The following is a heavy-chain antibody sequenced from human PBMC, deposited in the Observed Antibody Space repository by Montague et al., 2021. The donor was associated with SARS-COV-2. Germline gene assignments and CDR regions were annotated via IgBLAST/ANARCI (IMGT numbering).Heavy chain of an antibody. CDR1: GDSVSSNSAT. J-gene: IGHJ6*02. V-gene: IGHV6-1*01. CDR3: TSGREVNYNVMEV. CDR2: TYYSSKWYN. D-gene: IGHD1-1*01. Sequence: CAISGDSVSSNSATWNWVMQSPSRRLKWLGRTYYSSKWYNDYAVSVRGLVTINPDTSKNQFSLQLNSVTPEDTAIYYCTSGREVNYNVMEVWGQGTTVTVSS.